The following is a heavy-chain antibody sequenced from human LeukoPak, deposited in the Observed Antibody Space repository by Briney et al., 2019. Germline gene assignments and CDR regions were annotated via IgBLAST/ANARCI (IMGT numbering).Heavy chain of an antibody. CDR3: ARRHTYYYDSSGYPLDAFDI. CDR2: IYYSGST. V-gene: IGHV4-31*03. J-gene: IGHJ3*02. Sequence: SQTLSLTCTVSGGSISSGGYYWSWIRQHPGKGLEWIGYIYYSGSTYYNPSLKSRVTISVDTSKNQFSLKLSSVTAADTAVYYCARRHTYYYDSSGYPLDAFDIWGQGTMVTVSS. D-gene: IGHD3-22*01. CDR1: GGSISSGGYY.